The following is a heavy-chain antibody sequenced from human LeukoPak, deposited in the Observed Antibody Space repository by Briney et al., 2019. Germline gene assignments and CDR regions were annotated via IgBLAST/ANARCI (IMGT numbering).Heavy chain of an antibody. V-gene: IGHV4-38-2*01. J-gene: IGHJ4*02. CDR3: ARRSVVGATSQFDY. D-gene: IGHD1-26*01. CDR2: IYHSGST. CDR1: GYSISSGYY. Sequence: PSETLSLTCAVSGYSISSGYYWGWTRQPPGKGLEWIGSIYHSGSTYYNPSLKSRVTISVDTSKNQFSLKLSSVTAADTAVYYCARRSVVGATSQFDYWGQGTLVTVSS.